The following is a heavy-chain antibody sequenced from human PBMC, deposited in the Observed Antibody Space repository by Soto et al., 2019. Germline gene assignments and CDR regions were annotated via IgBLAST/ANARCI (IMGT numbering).Heavy chain of an antibody. V-gene: IGHV3-74*01. Sequence: EVQLVESGGGLVQPGGSLRLSCAVSGFTFSSFWMHWVRQAPGEGLVWVSRINTDGSSTSYADSVKGRFTISRDNAKNTLYLHVNTLRVEDTAMCYCAKRGVDTFGLSYWGQGTLVTVSS. CDR1: GFTFSSFW. CDR2: INTDGSST. D-gene: IGHD3-10*01. CDR3: AKRGVDTFGLSY. J-gene: IGHJ4*02.